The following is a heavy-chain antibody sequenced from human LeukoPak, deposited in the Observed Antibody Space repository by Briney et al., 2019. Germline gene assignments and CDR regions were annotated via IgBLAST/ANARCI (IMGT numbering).Heavy chain of an antibody. CDR1: GGSISSSGYY. CDR3: ASPGPDLDILTGFPFDY. J-gene: IGHJ4*02. D-gene: IGHD3-9*01. CDR2: IYYSGST. V-gene: IGHV4-39*01. Sequence: SSETLSLTCTVSGGSISSSGYYWGWIRQPPGKGLEWIGSIYYSGSTFYNPSLKSRVTISVGTSKNQFSLRLSSVTAADTAVYYCASPGPDLDILTGFPFDYWGQGTLVTVSS.